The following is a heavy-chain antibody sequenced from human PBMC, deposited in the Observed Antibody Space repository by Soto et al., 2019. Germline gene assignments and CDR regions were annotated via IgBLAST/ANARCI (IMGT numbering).Heavy chain of an antibody. D-gene: IGHD3-10*01. J-gene: IGHJ4*02. CDR2: INHSGST. CDR1: GGSFSGYY. Sequence: SETLSLTCAVYGGSFSGYYGSWIRQPPGKGLEWTGEINHSGSTNYNPSLKSRVTISVDTSKNQFSLKLSSVTAADTAVYYCARDLGSGSPASDYWGQGTLVTVS. V-gene: IGHV4-34*01. CDR3: ARDLGSGSPASDY.